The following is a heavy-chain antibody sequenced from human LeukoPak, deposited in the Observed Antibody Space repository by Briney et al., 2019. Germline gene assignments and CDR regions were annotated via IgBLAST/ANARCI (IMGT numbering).Heavy chain of an antibody. V-gene: IGHV1-69*13. J-gene: IGHJ4*02. CDR2: IIPIFGTA. Sequence: SVKVSCKASGGTFSSYAISWVRQAPGQGLEWMGRIIPIFGTANYAQKFQGRVTITADESTSTACMELSSLRSEDTAVYYCARDPGGYSYGYTYWGQGTLVTVSS. CDR3: ARDPGGYSYGYTY. D-gene: IGHD5-18*01. CDR1: GGTFSSYA.